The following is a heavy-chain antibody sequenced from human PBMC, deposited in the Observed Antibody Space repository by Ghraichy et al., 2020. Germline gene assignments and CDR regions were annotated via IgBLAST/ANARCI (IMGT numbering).Heavy chain of an antibody. Sequence: GGSLRLSCAASGFAFSSSHIHCVRQAPGKGLEWVAVIWSDGSKRYYADSVKGRFTISRDNSKNTMHLQMDSLRAEDTAKYYCARDPRDGFYFFDYWGQGTLVTVSS. D-gene: IGHD5-24*01. CDR1: GFAFSSSH. V-gene: IGHV3-33*01. CDR3: ARDPRDGFYFFDY. CDR2: IWSDGSKR. J-gene: IGHJ4*02.